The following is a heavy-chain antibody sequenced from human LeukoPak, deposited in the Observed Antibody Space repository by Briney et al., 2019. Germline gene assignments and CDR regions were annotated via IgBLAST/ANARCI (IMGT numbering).Heavy chain of an antibody. CDR1: GYTLTELS. CDR3: ARGSPYYYDSSGYAFDI. J-gene: IGHJ3*02. D-gene: IGHD3-22*01. CDR2: FDPEDGET. Sequence: ASVKVSCKVSGYTLTELSMHWVRQAPGKGLEWMGGFDPEDGETIYAQKFQGRVTMTEDTSTDTAYMELSSLRSEDTAVYYCARGSPYYYDSSGYAFDIWGQGTMVTVSS. V-gene: IGHV1-24*01.